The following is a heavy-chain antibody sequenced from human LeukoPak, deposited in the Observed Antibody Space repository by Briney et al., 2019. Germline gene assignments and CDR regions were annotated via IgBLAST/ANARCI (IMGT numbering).Heavy chain of an antibody. J-gene: IGHJ4*02. D-gene: IGHD2-21*02. Sequence: ASVKVSCTASGYTFTSYGISWVRQAPGQGLEWMGWISAYNGNTNYAQKLQGRVTMTTDTSTSTAYMELRSLRSDDTAVYYCARDIVVVTAIPFDYWGQGTLVTVSS. CDR2: ISAYNGNT. V-gene: IGHV1-18*01. CDR3: ARDIVVVTAIPFDY. CDR1: GYTFTSYG.